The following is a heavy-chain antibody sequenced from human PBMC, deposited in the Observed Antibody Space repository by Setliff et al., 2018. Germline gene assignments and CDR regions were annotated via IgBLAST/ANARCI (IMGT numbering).Heavy chain of an antibody. Sequence: SETLSLTCTVSGGSIRNYYWSWIRQPPGKGLEWIGYIYYSGNTNYNPSLKSRVTISVDTSKNQFSLRLSSVTAADTAVYFCARGYYNFLSGYYTPYYFDYWGQGTLVTVSS. CDR2: IYYSGNT. J-gene: IGHJ4*02. V-gene: IGHV4-59*01. CDR1: GGSIRNYY. CDR3: ARGYYNFLSGYYTPYYFDY. D-gene: IGHD3-3*01.